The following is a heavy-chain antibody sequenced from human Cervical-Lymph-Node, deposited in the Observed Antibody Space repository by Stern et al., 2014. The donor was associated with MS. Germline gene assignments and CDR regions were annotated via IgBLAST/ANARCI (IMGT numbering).Heavy chain of an antibody. J-gene: IGHJ6*02. CDR3: ARAPVFWGFGSPLFGLDVAMDV. CDR2: ISAYNGNP. CDR1: GYTFTSYG. Sequence: VQLEESGAEVKKPGASVKVSCKASGYTFTSYGISWVRQAPGQGLEWMGWISAYNGNPNYAQKLQGRVTMTTDTSTSTAYMELRSLRSDDTAVYYCARAPVFWGFGSPLFGLDVAMDVWGQGTTVTVSS. D-gene: IGHD3-10*01. V-gene: IGHV1-18*01.